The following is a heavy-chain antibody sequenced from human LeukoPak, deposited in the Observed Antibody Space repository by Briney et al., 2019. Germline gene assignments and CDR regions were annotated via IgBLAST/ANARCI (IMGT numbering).Heavy chain of an antibody. J-gene: IGHJ4*02. V-gene: IGHV4-34*01. CDR1: GVSFKSYH. D-gene: IGHD4-23*01. CDR3: TTTDGRDGNFGY. Sequence: SETLSLTCAVAGVSFKSYHWSWIRQPPGKGLEWIGEVNHSGKTNYNPSLKARLTTSVDTTNSQVILKFKSITAADTAVYFCTTTDGRDGNFGYWGQGTLVTVSS. CDR2: VNHSGKT.